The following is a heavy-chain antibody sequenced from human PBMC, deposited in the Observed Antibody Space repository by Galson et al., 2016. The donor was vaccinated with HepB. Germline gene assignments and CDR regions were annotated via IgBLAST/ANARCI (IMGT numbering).Heavy chain of an antibody. J-gene: IGHJ6*04. D-gene: IGHD1-26*01. CDR2: ISRSGDST. Sequence: LRLSCAASGFTFSNYGMTWVRQAPGKGLEVVSSISRSGDSTDYADSVKGRFTISRDNSKSTLSLQMNSLTADDTAIYYCVQGSTAPAVWGKGTTVTVSS. CDR3: VQGSTAPAV. V-gene: IGHV3-23*01. CDR1: GFTFSNYG.